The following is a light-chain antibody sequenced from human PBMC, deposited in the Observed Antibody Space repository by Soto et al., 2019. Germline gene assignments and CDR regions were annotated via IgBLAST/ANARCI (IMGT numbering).Light chain of an antibody. J-gene: IGKJ2*01. V-gene: IGKV3-15*01. CDR3: QQYNNWPPWYT. CDR2: GAS. Sequence: EIVMTQSPATLSVSPGERATLSCRASQSVSSNLAWYQQKPGQAPRLLIYGASTRATGIPARFSGSGSGTEFTLTISSLQSEYFAVYYCQQYNNWPPWYTFGKGTKLEIK. CDR1: QSVSSN.